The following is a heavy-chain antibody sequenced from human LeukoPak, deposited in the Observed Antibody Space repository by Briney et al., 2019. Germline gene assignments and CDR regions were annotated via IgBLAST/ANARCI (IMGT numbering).Heavy chain of an antibody. CDR3: TRVYSGVNDV. Sequence: SETLSLTCTVSGGSINSNYDYWGWIRQPPGKGLEWIGNIYYSGSTYYSPSLTSRVTISVDTSQNQFSLELYSVTASDTAVYYCTRVYSGVNDVWGQGTMVTVSS. D-gene: IGHD6-19*01. CDR1: GGSINSNYDY. J-gene: IGHJ6*02. V-gene: IGHV4-39*01. CDR2: IYYSGST.